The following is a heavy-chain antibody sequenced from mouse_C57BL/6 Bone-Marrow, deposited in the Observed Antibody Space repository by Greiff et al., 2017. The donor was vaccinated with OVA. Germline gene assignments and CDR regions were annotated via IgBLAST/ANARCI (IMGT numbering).Heavy chain of an antibody. CDR2: IYPGSGST. J-gene: IGHJ4*01. Sequence: QVQLQQPGAELVKPGASVKMSCKASGYTFTSYWITWVKQRPGQGLEWIGDIYPGSGSTNYNEKFKSKATLTVDTSSSTAYMQLSSLTSEDSAVYYCARFTTVVDAMDYWGQGTSVTVSS. V-gene: IGHV1-55*01. CDR3: ARFTTVVDAMDY. CDR1: GYTFTSYW. D-gene: IGHD1-1*01.